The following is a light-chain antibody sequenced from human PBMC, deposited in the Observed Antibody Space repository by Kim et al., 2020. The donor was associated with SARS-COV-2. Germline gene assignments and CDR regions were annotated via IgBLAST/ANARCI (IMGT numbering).Light chain of an antibody. CDR2: ETY. V-gene: IGKV3-11*01. J-gene: IGKJ5*01. CDR1: QSVSRY. Sequence: LSPAESATLSCMASQSVSRYLAWYQYKPGQAPRLLIYETYNRATGSPAEFSDCGSRTDFTFTSNSLEPEDFAVYCCQKRFDWPIASDQGTRLEIK. CDR3: QKRFDWPIA.